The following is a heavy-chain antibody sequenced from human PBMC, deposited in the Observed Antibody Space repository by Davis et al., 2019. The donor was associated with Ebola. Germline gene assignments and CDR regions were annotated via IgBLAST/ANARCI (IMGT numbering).Heavy chain of an antibody. CDR3: ARGWVTMVQGVIGGYYYYGMDV. Sequence: SETLSLTCAVYGGSFSGYYWSWIRQPPGKGLEWIGEINHSGSTNYNPSLKSRVTISVDTSKNQFSLKLSSVTAADTAVYYCARGWVTMVQGVIGGYYYYGMDVWGQGTTVTVSS. CDR2: INHSGST. J-gene: IGHJ6*02. CDR1: GGSFSGYY. V-gene: IGHV4-34*01. D-gene: IGHD3-10*01.